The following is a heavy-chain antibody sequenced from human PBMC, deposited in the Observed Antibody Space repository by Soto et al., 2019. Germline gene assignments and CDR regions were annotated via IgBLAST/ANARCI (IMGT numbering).Heavy chain of an antibody. Sequence: PGGSLRLSCAASGFTFSPFWMHWVRQVPGKGPVWVSRINSDGNSTSYADSVKGRFTISRDDSENTLYLQMSSLRAEDTAVYYCAKAPPQVAVAGTIDYWGQGTLVTVSS. CDR3: AKAPPQVAVAGTIDY. CDR1: GFTFSPFW. V-gene: IGHV3-74*01. D-gene: IGHD6-19*01. CDR2: INSDGNST. J-gene: IGHJ4*02.